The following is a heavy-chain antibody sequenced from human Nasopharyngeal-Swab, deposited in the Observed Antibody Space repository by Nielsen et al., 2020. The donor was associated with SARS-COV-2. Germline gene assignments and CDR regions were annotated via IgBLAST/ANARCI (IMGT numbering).Heavy chain of an antibody. CDR1: GFTFSSYE. V-gene: IGHV3-48*03. CDR2: ISTSGSTI. J-gene: IGHJ3*01. CDR3: ARESSRPKRWHKGDFGV. D-gene: IGHD4-23*01. Sequence: GESLKTSCAASGFTFSSYEFNWVRQAPGKGLEWISYISTSGSTIYYADSVKGRFTISRDNTKAALYLEIDGLRGDDTALYYCARESSRPKRWHKGDFGVWGQGTMVTVS.